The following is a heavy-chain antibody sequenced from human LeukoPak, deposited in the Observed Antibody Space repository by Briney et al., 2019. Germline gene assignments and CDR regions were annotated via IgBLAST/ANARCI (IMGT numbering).Heavy chain of an antibody. D-gene: IGHD6-13*01. J-gene: IGHJ4*02. CDR3: ARDRPTIAGYDY. V-gene: IGHV3-23*01. CDR1: GFTFCIYA. CDR2: IDASRSTT. Sequence: GVSLRLSCAASGFTFCIYAMMWVRQAPGKGLVGVLAIDASRSTTDYADSVKGPFTISRYNYKTTLYLQMQSLRAEATAVYYCARDRPTIAGYDYWGQGTLVTVSS.